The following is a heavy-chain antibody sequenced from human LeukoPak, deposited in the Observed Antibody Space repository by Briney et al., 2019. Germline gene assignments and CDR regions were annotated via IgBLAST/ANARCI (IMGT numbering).Heavy chain of an antibody. Sequence: TLSLTCNVSGVSVSDGRYYWTWIRQHPAKGLEWIGYKYYTVSAKYNPSLKSRLTISVDTSKNQFSLQLSSVTAADTATYYCATPYCSSISCFDVFNMWGQGTRVTVSS. J-gene: IGHJ3*02. CDR3: ATPYCSSISCFDVFNM. V-gene: IGHV4-31*03. D-gene: IGHD2-2*01. CDR2: KYYTVSA. CDR1: GVSVSDGRYY.